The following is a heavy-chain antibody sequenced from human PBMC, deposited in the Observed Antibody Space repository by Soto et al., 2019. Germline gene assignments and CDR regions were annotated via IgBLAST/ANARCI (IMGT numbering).Heavy chain of an antibody. V-gene: IGHV3-48*02. CDR2: ISSSSSTI. J-gene: IGHJ4*02. Sequence: GGSLRLSCAASGFTFSSYSMNWVRQAPGKGLEWVSYISSSSSTIYYADSVKGRFTISRDNAKNSLYLQMNSLRDEDTAVYYCARTETNYDILTGYFDYWGQGTLDTVSS. CDR1: GFTFSSYS. CDR3: ARTETNYDILTGYFDY. D-gene: IGHD3-9*01.